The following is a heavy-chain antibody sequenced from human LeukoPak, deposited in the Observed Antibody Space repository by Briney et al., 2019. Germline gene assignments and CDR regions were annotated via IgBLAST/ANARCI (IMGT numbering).Heavy chain of an antibody. D-gene: IGHD1-26*01. CDR3: ARRGKATFDY. J-gene: IGHJ4*02. V-gene: IGHV1-2*02. CDR1: GYNLIGYY. Sequence: ASVKVSCKASGYNLIGYYIHWVRQAPGQGLEWMGWINPKSGGTNYAQKFQGRVTMTRDTSISTAYMELSRLRSDDTAVYYCARRGKATFDYWGQGTLVTVSS. CDR2: INPKSGGT.